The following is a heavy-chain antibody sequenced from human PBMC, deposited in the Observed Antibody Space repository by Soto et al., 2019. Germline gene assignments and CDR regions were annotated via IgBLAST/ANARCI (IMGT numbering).Heavy chain of an antibody. CDR1: GYTFTSYG. CDR3: ARFLLGSSVDP. V-gene: IGHV1-18*01. J-gene: IGHJ5*02. CDR2: ISAYNGNP. D-gene: IGHD5-12*01. Sequence: QVQLVQSGAEVKKPGASVKVSCKASGYTFTSYGISWVRQAPGQGLEWMGWISAYNGNPNYAQKLQGRVTMTPDTSTGTAYMELRSLSSDDTAVYYCARFLLGSSVDPWGQGTLVTVSS.